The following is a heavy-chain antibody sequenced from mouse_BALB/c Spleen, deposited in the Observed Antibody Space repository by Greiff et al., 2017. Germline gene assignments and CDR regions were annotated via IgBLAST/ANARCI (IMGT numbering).Heavy chain of an antibody. CDR3: APHFAYDYDAGAY. Sequence: VQLKQSGAELVKPGASVKLSCTASGFNIKDTYMHWVKQRPEQGLEWIGRIDPANGNTKYDPKFQGKATITADTSSNTAYLQLSSLTSEDTAVYYCAPHFAYDYDAGAYWGQGTLVTVSA. V-gene: IGHV14-3*02. J-gene: IGHJ3*01. CDR2: IDPANGNT. D-gene: IGHD2-4*01. CDR1: GFNIKDTY.